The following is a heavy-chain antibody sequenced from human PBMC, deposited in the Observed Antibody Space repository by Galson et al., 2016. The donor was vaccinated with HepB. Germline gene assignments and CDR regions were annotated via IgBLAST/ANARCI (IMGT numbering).Heavy chain of an antibody. CDR2: ISSGDNT. J-gene: IGHJ4*02. CDR1: GFTFSSYT. CDR3: AKVPRTNMDQVFDF. D-gene: IGHD1-1*01. Sequence: SLRLPCATSGFTFSSYTMNWVRQAPGKGPEWVSGISSGDNTYYIDSVKGRFTISRDNSKNTLYLQMNSLRAEDTAVYYCAKVPRTNMDQVFDFWGQGTLVTVSS. V-gene: IGHV3-23*01.